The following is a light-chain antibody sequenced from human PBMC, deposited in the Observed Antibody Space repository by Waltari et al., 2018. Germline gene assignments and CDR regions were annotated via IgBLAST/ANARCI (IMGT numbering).Light chain of an antibody. CDR2: EVI. V-gene: IGLV2-14*01. CDR1: RRHVGGYNY. J-gene: IGLJ2*01. CDR3: QAWDSTVV. Sequence: QSALTQPASVPGSPGQSIPIPCTGTRRHVGGYNYVSWYQQFPGKAPELLIYEVINRPSGMSNRFSGSKSGNTATLTISGTQAMDEADYYCQAWDSTVVFGGGTKLTVL.